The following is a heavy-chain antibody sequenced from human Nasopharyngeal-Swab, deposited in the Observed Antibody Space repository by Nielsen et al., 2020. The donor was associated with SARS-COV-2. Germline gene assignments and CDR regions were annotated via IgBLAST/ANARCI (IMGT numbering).Heavy chain of an antibody. CDR2: ISYDGSNK. Sequence: GRQAPGKGLEWGAVISYDGSNKYYADSVKGRFTISRDNSKNTLYLQMNSLRAEHTAVYYCASRTGYCSGGSCYSDAFDIWGQGTMVTVSS. J-gene: IGHJ3*02. V-gene: IGHV3-30-3*01. D-gene: IGHD2-15*01. CDR3: ASRTGYCSGGSCYSDAFDI.